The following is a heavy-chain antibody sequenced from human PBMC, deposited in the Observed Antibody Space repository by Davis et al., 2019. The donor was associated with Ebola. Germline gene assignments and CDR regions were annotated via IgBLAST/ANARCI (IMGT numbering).Heavy chain of an antibody. CDR3: ARESTGALARMAILKAPYYYDSSGTERSFDI. CDR2: ISAYNGNT. Sequence: ASVKVSCKASGYTFTSYGISWVRQAPGQGLEWMGWISAYNGNTNYAQKLQGRVTMTTDTSTSTAYMELSRLRSDDTAVYYCARESTGALARMAILKAPYYYDSSGTERSFDIWGQGTMVTVSS. CDR1: GYTFTSYG. V-gene: IGHV1-18*01. J-gene: IGHJ3*02. D-gene: IGHD3-22*01.